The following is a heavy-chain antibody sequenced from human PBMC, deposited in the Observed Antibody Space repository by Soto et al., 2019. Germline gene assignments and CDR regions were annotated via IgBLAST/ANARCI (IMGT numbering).Heavy chain of an antibody. CDR1: GFTFSSYS. CDR2: ISSSSSTI. D-gene: IGHD3-22*01. CDR3: AKDDGSSWYDSSGEAFDI. V-gene: IGHV3-48*01. Sequence: GGSLRLSCAASGFTFSSYSMNWVRQAPGKGLEWVSYISSSSSTIYYADSVKGRFTISRDNSKNTLYLQMNSLRAEDTAVYYCAKDDGSSWYDSSGEAFDIWGQGTMVTVSS. J-gene: IGHJ3*02.